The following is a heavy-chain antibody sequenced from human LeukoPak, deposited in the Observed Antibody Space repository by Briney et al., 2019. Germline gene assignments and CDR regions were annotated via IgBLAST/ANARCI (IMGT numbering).Heavy chain of an antibody. D-gene: IGHD3-22*01. CDR1: GFTVSSNC. V-gene: IGHV3-66*01. CDR3: ARDTSTYDDSRGYDY. Sequence: GGSLRLSCAASGFTVSSNCMSWVRQAPGKGLEWVSVIYSGGSTYYADSVKGRFTISRDNSKNTLYLRMNNLRAEDTAVYYCARDTSTYDDSRGYDYWGRGTLVTVSS. CDR2: IYSGGST. J-gene: IGHJ4*02.